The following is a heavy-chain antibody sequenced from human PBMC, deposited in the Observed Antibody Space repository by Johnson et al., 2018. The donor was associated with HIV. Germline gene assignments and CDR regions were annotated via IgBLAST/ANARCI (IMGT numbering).Heavy chain of an antibody. CDR2: IRYDGSHN. CDR1: GFTLSIHG. V-gene: IGHV3-30*02. J-gene: IGHJ3*01. D-gene: IGHD5-12*01. CDR3: ASGDDDGF. Sequence: HVQLGASGGGALQPRGFLRRTCAASGFTLSIHGMHWVRQAPAKGLAWVPFIRYDGSHNYYADSVKGRFTISRDNSKNTLYVQMNSLRPEDTAVYYCASGDDDGFWGQGTMVTVSS.